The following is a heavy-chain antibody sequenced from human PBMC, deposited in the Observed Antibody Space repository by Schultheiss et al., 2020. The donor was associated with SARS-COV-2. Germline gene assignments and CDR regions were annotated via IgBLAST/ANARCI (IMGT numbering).Heavy chain of an antibody. V-gene: IGHV1-18*01. J-gene: IGHJ4*02. Sequence: ASVKVSCKASGYTFTSYGISWVRQAPGQGLEWMGWINPNSGGTSYAQKFQGRVTMTRDTSTSTVYMELRSLRSDDTAVYYCARGAAAGGYWGQGTLVTVSS. CDR3: ARGAAAGGY. CDR2: INPNSGGT. CDR1: GYTFTSYG. D-gene: IGHD6-13*01.